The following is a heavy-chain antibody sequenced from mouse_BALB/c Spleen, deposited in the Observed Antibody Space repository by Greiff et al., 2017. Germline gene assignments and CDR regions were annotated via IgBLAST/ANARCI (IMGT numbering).Heavy chain of an antibody. CDR2: INSNGGST. CDR1: GFTFSSYG. CDR3: AREDGKLDY. Sequence: EVKVVESGGGLVQPGGSLKLSCAASGFTFSSYGMSWVRQTPDKRLELVATINSNGGSTYYPDSVKGRFTISRDNAKNTLYLQMSSLKSEDTAMYYCAREDGKLDYWGQGTTLTVSS. J-gene: IGHJ2*01. D-gene: IGHD2-1*01. V-gene: IGHV5-6-3*01.